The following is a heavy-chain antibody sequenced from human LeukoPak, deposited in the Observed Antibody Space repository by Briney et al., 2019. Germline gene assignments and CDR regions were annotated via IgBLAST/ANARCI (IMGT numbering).Heavy chain of an antibody. CDR1: GFTGFTFSSYG. J-gene: IGHJ6*03. V-gene: IGHV3-23*01. CDR2: ISGSGGST. D-gene: IGHD1-7*01. Sequence: PGGSLRLSCAASGFTGFTFSSYGMSWVRQAPGKGLEWVSAISGSGGSTYYADSVKGRFTISRDNSKNALYLQMNSLRADDTAVYYCAKRRGLELTYYYHMDVWGKGTTVTVSS. CDR3: AKRRGLELTYYYHMDV.